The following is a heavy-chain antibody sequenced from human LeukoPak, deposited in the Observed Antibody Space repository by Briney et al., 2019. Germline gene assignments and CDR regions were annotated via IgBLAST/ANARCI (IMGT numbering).Heavy chain of an antibody. V-gene: IGHV4-30-2*01. Sequence: SQTLSLTCAVSGGSIRSGGYSWSWIRQPPGKGLEWIGYIYHSGSTYYNPSLKSRVTISVDRSKNQFSLKLSSVTAADTAVYYCARYGDYDVYWGQATLVTVSS. CDR3: ARYGDYDVY. D-gene: IGHD4-17*01. CDR1: GGSIRSGGYS. CDR2: IYHSGST. J-gene: IGHJ4*02.